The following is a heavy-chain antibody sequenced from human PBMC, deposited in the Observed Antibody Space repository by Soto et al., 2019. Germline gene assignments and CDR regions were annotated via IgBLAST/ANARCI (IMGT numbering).Heavy chain of an antibody. CDR1: GFTFSSYG. CDR2: IWYDGSNK. Sequence: GGSLRLSCAASGFTFSSYGMHWVRQAPGKGLEWVAVIWYDGSNKYYADSVKGRFTISRDNSKNTLYLQMNSLRAEDTAVYCCARGRWLQLRDDAFDIWGQGTMVTVSS. V-gene: IGHV3-33*01. J-gene: IGHJ3*02. CDR3: ARGRWLQLRDDAFDI. D-gene: IGHD5-12*01.